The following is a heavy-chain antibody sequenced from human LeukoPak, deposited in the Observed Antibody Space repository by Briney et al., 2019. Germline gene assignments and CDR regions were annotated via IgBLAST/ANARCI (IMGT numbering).Heavy chain of an antibody. Sequence: ASVKVSCKASGYTFTSYGISWVRQAPGQGLEWMGWINPNSGGTNYAQKFQGRVTMTRDTSISTAYMELSRLRSDDTAVYYCARVGHRDEDHFDYWGQGTLVTVSS. CDR2: INPNSGGT. V-gene: IGHV1-2*02. CDR3: ARVGHRDEDHFDY. D-gene: IGHD5-24*01. CDR1: GYTFTSYG. J-gene: IGHJ4*02.